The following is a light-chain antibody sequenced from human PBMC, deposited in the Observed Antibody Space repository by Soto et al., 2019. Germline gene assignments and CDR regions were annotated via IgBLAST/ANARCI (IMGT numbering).Light chain of an antibody. CDR1: QSISSY. Sequence: DIQMTQSPSSLSASVGDRVTTTCRASQSISSYLNWYQQKPGKAPKLLIYAASSLQSGVPSRFNGSGSGTDFTLTISSLQPEDFATYYCQQSYSTPPTFGQGTRLEIK. CDR3: QQSYSTPPT. J-gene: IGKJ5*01. V-gene: IGKV1-39*01. CDR2: AAS.